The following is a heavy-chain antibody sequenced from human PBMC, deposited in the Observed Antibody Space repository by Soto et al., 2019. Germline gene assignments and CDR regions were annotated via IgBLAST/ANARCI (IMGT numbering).Heavy chain of an antibody. D-gene: IGHD1-26*01. CDR3: SRDREGVPPGGYDDFDI. J-gene: IGHJ3*02. V-gene: IGHV4-31*03. CDR2: ISYSGNT. Sequence: SAPLSLTCSVSGGTISSGRYYWSWFRPCPGKGLEWVGYISYSGNTYYNPSLKSRVTISLDTSKNQFSLKFSSVTAADTAIYCCSRDREGVPPGGYDDFDIWGQGTMVTVSS. CDR1: GGTISSGRYY.